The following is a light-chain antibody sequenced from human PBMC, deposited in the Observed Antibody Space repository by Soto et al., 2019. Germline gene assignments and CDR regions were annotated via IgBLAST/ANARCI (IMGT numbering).Light chain of an antibody. Sequence: EIVLTQSPGTLSLSPWERATLSCRASQSVSSNLAWYQQKPGQAPRLLIYGASTRATGIPARFSGSGSGTDFTLTISSLEPEDFAVYHCQQRSSWPSFGQGTRLEIK. CDR3: QQRSSWPS. V-gene: IGKV3-11*01. J-gene: IGKJ5*01. CDR2: GAS. CDR1: QSVSSN.